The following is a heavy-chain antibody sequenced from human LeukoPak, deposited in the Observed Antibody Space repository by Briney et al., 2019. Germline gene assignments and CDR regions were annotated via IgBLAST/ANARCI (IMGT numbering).Heavy chain of an antibody. CDR2: ISWNSGSI. J-gene: IGHJ4*02. V-gene: IGHV3-9*01. CDR3: AKDNNPYDSSGYPYN. Sequence: GGSLRLSCAASGFTFGDYAMHWVRQAPGKGLEWVSGISWNSGSIGYADSVKGRFTISRGNAKNSLYLQMNSLRAEDTALYYCAKDNNPYDSSGYPYNWGQGTLVTVSS. D-gene: IGHD3-22*01. CDR1: GFTFGDYA.